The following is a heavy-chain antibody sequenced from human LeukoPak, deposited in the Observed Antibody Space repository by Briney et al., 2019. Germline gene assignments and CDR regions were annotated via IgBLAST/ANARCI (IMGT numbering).Heavy chain of an antibody. D-gene: IGHD2-15*01. V-gene: IGHV5-51*01. CDR1: GYSFTSYW. J-gene: IGHJ6*02. Sequence: GESLQISCQGSGYSFTSYWIGWVRQMPGKGLEWMGIIYPGDSDTRYSPSFQGQVTISADKSISTAYLQWSSLKASDTAMYYCAKLTCATASCYYGMDVWGQGTTVTVSS. CDR3: AKLTCATASCYYGMDV. CDR2: IYPGDSDT.